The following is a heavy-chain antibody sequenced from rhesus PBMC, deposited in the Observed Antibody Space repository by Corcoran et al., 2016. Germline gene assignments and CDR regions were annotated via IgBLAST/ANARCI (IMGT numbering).Heavy chain of an antibody. V-gene: IGHV3-103*01. Sequence: EVQLVESGGGLAKPGGSLRLSCAASGFTFSSFTMHWVRQAPGKGLEWVSAIRAGCTTYYASSVRGRFTVSRDNTKKPLSLQMNSLTPEDTAVYSCGAAAYWGQGVLVTVSS. D-gene: IGHD6-25*01. CDR2: IRAGCTT. J-gene: IGHJ4*01. CDR3: GAAAY. CDR1: GFTFSSFT.